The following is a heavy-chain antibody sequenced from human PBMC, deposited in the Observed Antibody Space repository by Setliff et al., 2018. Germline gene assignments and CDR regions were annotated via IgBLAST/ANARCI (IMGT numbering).Heavy chain of an antibody. D-gene: IGHD2-2*02. CDR1: GGSISSGSYY. CDR2: IYTSGST. Sequence: SETLSLTCTVSGGSISSGSYYWSWIRQPAGKGLEWIGRIYTSGSTNYNPSLKSRVTISVDTSKNQFSLKLSSVTAADTAVYYCARSLVVVPAAIGYMDVWGKGTKVTVSS. V-gene: IGHV4-61*02. CDR3: ARSLVVVPAAIGYMDV. J-gene: IGHJ6*03.